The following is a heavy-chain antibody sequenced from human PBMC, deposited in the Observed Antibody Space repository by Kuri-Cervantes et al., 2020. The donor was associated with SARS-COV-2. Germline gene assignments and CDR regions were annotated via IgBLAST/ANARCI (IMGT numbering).Heavy chain of an antibody. V-gene: IGHV3-23*01. CDR3: AXXWRGQWLAXXYYYGMDV. J-gene: IGHJ6*02. CDR2: ISGSGGXX. Sequence: GGSLRLSCAXSGXXXSSYAXGWVRQAPGKGLEWXSAISGSGGXXYYADSVKGRFTISRDNSKNTLXLQMNSLRAEDTAVXYCAXXWRGQWLAXXYYYGMDVWGQGTTVTVSS. D-gene: IGHD6-19*01. CDR1: GXXXSSYA.